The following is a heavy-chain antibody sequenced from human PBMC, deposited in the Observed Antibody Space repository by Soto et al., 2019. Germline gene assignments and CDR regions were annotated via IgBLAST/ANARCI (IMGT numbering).Heavy chain of an antibody. Sequence: QVQLVQSGAEVKKPGASVKVSCKASGYTFTSYGISWVRQAPGQGLEWMGWISAYNGNTNYAQKLQGRVTMTTDTSTSTAYMELRSLRSDDTAVYYCARYKDVVVVAATPSGYYYYMDVWGKGTTVTVSS. CDR3: ARYKDVVVVAATPSGYYYYMDV. CDR1: GYTFTSYG. D-gene: IGHD2-15*01. V-gene: IGHV1-18*01. J-gene: IGHJ6*03. CDR2: ISAYNGNT.